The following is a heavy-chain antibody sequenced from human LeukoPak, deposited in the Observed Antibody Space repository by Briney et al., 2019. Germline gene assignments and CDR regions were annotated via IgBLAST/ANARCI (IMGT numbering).Heavy chain of an antibody. CDR1: GFTFSYYD. CDR2: ISSFGNII. Sequence: GGSLRVSCVASGFTFSYYDMCWVRQAPGKGLEWLSYISSFGNIIYSADSLEGRFTLSRDNAKNSLYLQMHSLRVEDTAVYYCARAFCSGGHCYQGAFDYWGQRTIVTV. CDR3: ARAFCSGGHCYQGAFDY. D-gene: IGHD2-21*02. V-gene: IGHV3-48*03. J-gene: IGHJ4*02.